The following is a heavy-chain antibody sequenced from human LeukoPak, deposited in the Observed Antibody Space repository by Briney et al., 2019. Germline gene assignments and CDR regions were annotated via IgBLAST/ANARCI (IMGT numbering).Heavy chain of an antibody. CDR3: ARCLGFLIGSSWYPDAFDI. Sequence: SETLSLTCTASGYSISSGYFWGWIRQPPGKGLEWIGVYHVGTTDYNTSLKSRVTISVDRSKNQMSLKLSSVTAADTAVYYCARCLGFLIGSSWYPDAFDIWGQGTMVTVSS. CDR2: VYHVGTT. D-gene: IGHD6-13*01. V-gene: IGHV4-38-2*02. CDR1: GYSISSGYF. J-gene: IGHJ3*02.